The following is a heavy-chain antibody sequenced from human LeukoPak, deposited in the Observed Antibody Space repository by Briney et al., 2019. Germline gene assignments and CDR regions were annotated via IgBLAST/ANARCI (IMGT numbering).Heavy chain of an antibody. CDR2: IYPTGST. V-gene: IGHV4-38-2*02. CDR3: ARAYSSSWYWNWFDP. Sequence: PSETLSLTCTVSGYSISSGYYWGWIRQPPGKGPEWIGNIYPTGSTYYNPSLKSRVTISVDTSKNQFSLKVSSVSAVDTAVYYCARAYSSSWYWNWFDPWGQGTLVTVSS. D-gene: IGHD6-13*01. J-gene: IGHJ5*02. CDR1: GYSISSGYY.